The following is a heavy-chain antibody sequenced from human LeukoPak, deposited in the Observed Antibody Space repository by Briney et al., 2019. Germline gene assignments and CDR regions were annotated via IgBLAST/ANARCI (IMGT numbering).Heavy chain of an antibody. CDR1: GFTVSSNY. J-gene: IGHJ4*02. D-gene: IGHD6-19*01. Sequence: GGSLRLSCAASGFTVSSNYMSWVRQAPGTGLEWVSVIYSGGSTYYADSVKGRFTISRDNSKNTLHLQMNSPRPEDTAVYYCARDLAVAGTRTFDYWGQGTLVTVSS. CDR2: IYSGGST. CDR3: ARDLAVAGTRTFDY. V-gene: IGHV3-66*01.